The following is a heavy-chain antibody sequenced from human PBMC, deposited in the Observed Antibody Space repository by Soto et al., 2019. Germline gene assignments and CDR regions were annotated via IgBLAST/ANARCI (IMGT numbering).Heavy chain of an antibody. V-gene: IGHV3-11*05. CDR2: ISSSRSYT. J-gene: IGHJ2*01. Sequence: QVQLVESGGGLVKPGGSLRLSCAASGFTFSDYYMSWIRQAPGKGLEWVSKISSSRSYTNYADSVKGRFTISRDNAKNSLYLQMNSLSAADTAVYYCARVPNYYVDLWGRGTLVTVSS. CDR3: ARVPNYYVDL. CDR1: GFTFSDYY. D-gene: IGHD3-10*01.